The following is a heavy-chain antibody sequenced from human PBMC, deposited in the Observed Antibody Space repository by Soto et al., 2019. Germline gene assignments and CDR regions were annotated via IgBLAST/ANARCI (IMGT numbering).Heavy chain of an antibody. CDR2: IYYSGST. J-gene: IGHJ6*02. CDR3: ARATWGQSYYYYGMDC. CDR1: GGSISSYY. Sequence: SETLSLTCTVSGGSISSYYWSWIRQPPGKGLEWIGYIYYSGSTNYNPSLKSRVTISVDTSKNQFSLKLSSVTAADTAVYSCARATWGQSYYYYGMDCWGQGTTVIVSS. V-gene: IGHV4-59*01. D-gene: IGHD7-27*01.